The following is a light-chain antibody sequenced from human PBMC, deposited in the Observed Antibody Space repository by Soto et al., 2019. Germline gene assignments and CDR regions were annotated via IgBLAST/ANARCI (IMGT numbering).Light chain of an antibody. CDR3: SSYAGSNNYV. V-gene: IGLV2-8*01. Sequence: QSELTQPPSASGTPGQSVTISCTGTSSDVGGYNYVSWYQQHPGKAPKLMIYEVSKRPSGVPDRFSGSKSGNTASLTVSGLQAVYEADYYCSSYAGSNNYVFGTGTNVT. CDR1: SSDVGGYNY. J-gene: IGLJ1*01. CDR2: EVS.